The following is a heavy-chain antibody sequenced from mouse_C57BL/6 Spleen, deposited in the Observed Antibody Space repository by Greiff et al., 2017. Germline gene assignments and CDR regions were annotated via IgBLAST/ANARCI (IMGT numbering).Heavy chain of an antibody. D-gene: IGHD4-1*01. CDR1: GFTFSDYG. J-gene: IGHJ2*01. V-gene: IGHV5-17*01. CDR2: ISSGGSTI. Sequence: EVKVVESGGGLVKPGGSLKLSCAASGFTFSDYGMHWVRQAPEKGLEWVAYISSGGSTIYYADTVKGRFTISRDNAKNTLFLQMTSLRSEDTAMYYCARRELGRHYFDYWGQGTTLTVSS. CDR3: ARRELGRHYFDY.